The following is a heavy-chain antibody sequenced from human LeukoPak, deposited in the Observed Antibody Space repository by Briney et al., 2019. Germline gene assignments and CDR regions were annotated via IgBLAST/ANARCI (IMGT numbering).Heavy chain of an antibody. CDR2: ISYDGSNK. CDR1: GFTFSSYA. CDR3: ARDLHSYGYAGDY. D-gene: IGHD5-18*01. Sequence: PGGSLRLSCAASGFTFSSYAMHWVRQAPGKGLEWVAVISYDGSNKYYADSVKGRFTISRDNSKNTLYLQMNSLRAEDTAVYYCARDLHSYGYAGDYWGQGTLVTVSS. J-gene: IGHJ4*02. V-gene: IGHV3-30*04.